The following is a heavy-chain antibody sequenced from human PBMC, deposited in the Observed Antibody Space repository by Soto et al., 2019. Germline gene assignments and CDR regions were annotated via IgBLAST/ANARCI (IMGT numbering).Heavy chain of an antibody. Sequence: QMQLVQSGAEVKKTGSSVTVSCKALGNTFTYRYLHWVRQAPGQALEWMGWITPFSGDVHYAQKFQERVIITRDRSINTAYMQMSSLRSEDTAMYCCAGGAAGSGPFTWELPDHWGQGTLVTVSS. CDR2: ITPFSGDV. CDR3: AGGAAGSGPFTWELPDH. D-gene: IGHD1-26*01. CDR1: GNTFTYRY. V-gene: IGHV1-45*02. J-gene: IGHJ4*02.